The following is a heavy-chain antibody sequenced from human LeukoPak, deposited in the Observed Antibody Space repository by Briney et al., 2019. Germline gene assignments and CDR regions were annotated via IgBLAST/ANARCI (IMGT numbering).Heavy chain of an antibody. CDR3: ARNSSTIVSSIRTAIGFDS. D-gene: IGHD5/OR15-5a*01. CDR2: IYYSGST. CDR1: GGSITGGSYY. J-gene: IGHJ4*02. Sequence: SETLSLTCTVSGGSITGGSYYWAWIRQSPGKGLEWIGSIYYSGSTHYSSSLKSRVTISVDTSKNLFSLRLNSVTAADTAIYYCARNSSTIVSSIRTAIGFDSWGQGTRVTVSS. V-gene: IGHV4-39*01.